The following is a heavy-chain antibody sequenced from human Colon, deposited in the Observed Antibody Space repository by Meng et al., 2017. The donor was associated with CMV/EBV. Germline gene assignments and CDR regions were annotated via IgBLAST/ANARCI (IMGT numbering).Heavy chain of an antibody. CDR3: AREGSSSYFDY. CDR2: IKQDGSEK. D-gene: IGHD6-13*01. J-gene: IGHJ4*02. CDR1: GPMFSKYA. V-gene: IGHV3-7*01. Sequence: GGSLRLSCAASGPMFSKYAMHWVRQAPGKGLEWVANIKQDGSEKYYVDSVKGRFTISRDNAKNSLYLQMNSLRAEDTAVYYCAREGSSSYFDYWGQGTLVTVSS.